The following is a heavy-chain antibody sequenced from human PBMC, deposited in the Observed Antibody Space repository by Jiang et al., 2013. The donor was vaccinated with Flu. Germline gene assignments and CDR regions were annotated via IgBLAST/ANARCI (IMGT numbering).Heavy chain of an antibody. V-gene: IGHV2-5*02. CDR2: IYWDDDK. D-gene: IGHD6-19*01. Sequence: IYWDDDKRYSPSLKSRLTITKDTSKNQVVLTMTNMDPVDTATYYCAHSAYSSGWPYWGQGTLVTVSS. CDR3: AHSAYSSGWPY. J-gene: IGHJ4*02.